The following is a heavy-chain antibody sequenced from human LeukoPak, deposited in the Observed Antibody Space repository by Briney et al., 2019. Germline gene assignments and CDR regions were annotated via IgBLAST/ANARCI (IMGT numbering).Heavy chain of an antibody. D-gene: IGHD5-24*01. Sequence: GGSLRLSCAASGFSFSYYSMNWVRQTPGKGLEWVSYIYSSSRIIHYADSVEGRFTISRDDAKNSLYLQMNSLRVEDTAVYYRARPRRDGYNYDLDLWGQGTLVTVSS. CDR1: GFSFSYYS. CDR2: IYSSSRII. V-gene: IGHV3-48*04. CDR3: ARPRRDGYNYDLDL. J-gene: IGHJ5*02.